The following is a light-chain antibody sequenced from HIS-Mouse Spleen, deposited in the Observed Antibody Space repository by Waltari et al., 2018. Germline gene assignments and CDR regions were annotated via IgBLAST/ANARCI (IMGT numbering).Light chain of an antibody. CDR2: DVS. CDR1: SSDVGGYNY. Sequence: QSALTQPRSVSGSPGQSVTISCTGTSSDVGGYNYVHWYQQHPGKAPKLMIYDVSKLPSGVPDRFSGSKSGNTASLTISGLQAEDEADYYCCSYAGSYTVVFGGGTKLTVL. CDR3: CSYAGSYTVV. J-gene: IGLJ2*01. V-gene: IGLV2-11*01.